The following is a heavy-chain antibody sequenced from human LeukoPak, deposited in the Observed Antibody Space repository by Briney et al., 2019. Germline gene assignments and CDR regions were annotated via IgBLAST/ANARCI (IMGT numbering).Heavy chain of an antibody. J-gene: IGHJ6*02. Sequence: GASVKVSCKASGGTFSSYAISWVRQAPGQGLEWMGGIIPIFGTANYAQKFQGRVTITADESTSTAYMELSSLRSEDTAVYYCARGKSIAAADPYYYYGMDVWGQGTTVTVSS. V-gene: IGHV1-69*13. CDR2: IIPIFGTA. CDR3: ARGKSIAAADPYYYYGMDV. CDR1: GGTFSSYA. D-gene: IGHD6-13*01.